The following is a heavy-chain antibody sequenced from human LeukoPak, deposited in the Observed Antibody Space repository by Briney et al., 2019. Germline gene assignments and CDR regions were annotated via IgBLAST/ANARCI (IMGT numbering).Heavy chain of an antibody. CDR1: GFTFSSYW. V-gene: IGHV3-7*01. J-gene: IGHJ4*02. Sequence: PGGSLRLSCAASGFTFSSYWMSWVRRDPGKGLEWVANIKTDGSEKYYVDSVKGRFTISRDNAKNSLYLQMNSLRAEDTAVYYCARDSGDRTVDYWGQGTLVTVSS. D-gene: IGHD3-10*01. CDR3: ARDSGDRTVDY. CDR2: IKTDGSEK.